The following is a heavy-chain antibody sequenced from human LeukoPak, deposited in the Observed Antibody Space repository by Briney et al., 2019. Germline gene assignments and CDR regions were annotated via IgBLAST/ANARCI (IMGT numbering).Heavy chain of an antibody. CDR1: GGSISSNTYY. V-gene: IGHV4-39*01. CDR3: ASPSKWELSDLGC. CDR2: IYHTGTT. J-gene: IGHJ4*01. D-gene: IGHD1-26*01. Sequence: PSETLSLTCTVSGGSISSNTYYWAWIRQPPGKGLEWIGGIYHTGTTYYNPSLKSRVTISVDTSSNRFSLQLRSVTAADTATYYCASPSKWELSDLGCWGRGTLVTVSS.